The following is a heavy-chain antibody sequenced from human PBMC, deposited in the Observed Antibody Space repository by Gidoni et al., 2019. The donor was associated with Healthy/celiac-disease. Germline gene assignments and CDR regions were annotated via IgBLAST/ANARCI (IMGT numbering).Heavy chain of an antibody. CDR3: ARDYHCSGLDV. D-gene: IGHD3-10*01. J-gene: IGHJ6*02. CDR1: GGSIISYY. Sequence: QVQLQESGPGLVKPSETLSLTCTASGGSIISYYGSWSRQPPGKGLEWIGYIYYSGSANYNPSLKSRVTISVDTSKNQFSLKLSSVTAADTAVYYCARDYHCSGLDVWGQGTTVTVSS. V-gene: IGHV4-59*01. CDR2: IYYSGSA.